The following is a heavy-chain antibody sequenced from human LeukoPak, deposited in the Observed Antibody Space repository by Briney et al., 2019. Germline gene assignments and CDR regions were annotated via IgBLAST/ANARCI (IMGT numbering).Heavy chain of an antibody. J-gene: IGHJ4*02. CDR3: ARGYDSSGYYPLHFDY. V-gene: IGHV4-31*03. CDR1: GVSISSGGYY. Sequence: TLSLTCTVSGVSISSGGYYWSWIRQHPGKGLEWIGYIYYSGSTYYNPSLKSRVTISVDTSKNQFSLKLSSVTAADTAVYYCARGYDSSGYYPLHFDYWGQGTLVTVSS. D-gene: IGHD3-22*01. CDR2: IYYSGST.